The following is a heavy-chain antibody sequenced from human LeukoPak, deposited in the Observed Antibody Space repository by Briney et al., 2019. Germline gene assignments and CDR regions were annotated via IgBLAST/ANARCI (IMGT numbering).Heavy chain of an antibody. V-gene: IGHV1-69*05. D-gene: IGHD5-18*01. J-gene: IGHJ3*02. CDR3: AREYSYGYGGAFDI. CDR1: GGTFSSYA. CDR2: IIPIFGTA. Sequence: SVKASCKASGGTFSSYAISWVRQAPGQGLEWMGRIIPIFGTANYAQKFQGRVTITTDESTSTAYMELSSLRSEDTAVYYCAREYSYGYGGAFDIWGQGTMVTVSS.